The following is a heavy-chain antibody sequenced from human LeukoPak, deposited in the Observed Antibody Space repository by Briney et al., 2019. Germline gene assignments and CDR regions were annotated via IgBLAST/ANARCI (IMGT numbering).Heavy chain of an antibody. CDR1: GGSISSNSYY. CDR3: ARPRSCSSTSCYWNMDV. D-gene: IGHD2-2*01. CDR2: IYYSGST. Sequence: SETLSLTCTVAGGSISSNSYYWGWIRQPPGKGLKWIGSIYYSGSTYYNPSLKSRVTISVDTSKNQFSLKLNSVTAADTAVYYCARPRSCSSTSCYWNMDVWGKGTTVTISS. V-gene: IGHV4-39*01. J-gene: IGHJ6*03.